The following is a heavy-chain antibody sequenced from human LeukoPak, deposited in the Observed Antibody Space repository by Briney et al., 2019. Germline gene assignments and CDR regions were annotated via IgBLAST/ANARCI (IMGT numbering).Heavy chain of an antibody. D-gene: IGHD3-3*01. CDR3: ATRPDDDDFPYFDF. J-gene: IGHJ4*02. CDR1: GLSVDRKY. CDR2: IYSGGST. V-gene: IGHV3-66*01. Sequence: PGRSLRLSCAASGLSVDRKYMIWVRQAPGKGREWVSVIYSGGSTYYADSVRGRFTISRDNSKNTLNLHMNSLRVEDTAIYFCATRPDDDDFPYFDFWGQGTLVTVTS.